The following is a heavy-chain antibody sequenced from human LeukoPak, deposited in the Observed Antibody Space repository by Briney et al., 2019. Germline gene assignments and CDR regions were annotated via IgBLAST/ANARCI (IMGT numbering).Heavy chain of an antibody. CDR1: RYTFTDYY. Sequence: AAVNDSFMGSRYTFTDYYMHGVRQAPGQGGEGMGWINPKSGGTNYTQKFQGRVTITRETSISTAYMELSRLRSEDTAVYYCAREEHYCSGGSCSIWFVLWGQGTLVTVSS. J-gene: IGHJ5*02. V-gene: IGHV1-2*02. CDR2: INPKSGGT. CDR3: AREEHYCSGGSCSIWFVL. D-gene: IGHD2-15*01.